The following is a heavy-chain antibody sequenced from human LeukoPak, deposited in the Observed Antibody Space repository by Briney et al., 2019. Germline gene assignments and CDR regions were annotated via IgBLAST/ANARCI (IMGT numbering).Heavy chain of an antibody. CDR2: IHYSGST. CDR1: GDSISAYY. J-gene: IGHJ4*02. V-gene: IGHV4-59*01. CDR3: AREYYDILTGYLLFDY. D-gene: IGHD3-9*01. Sequence: SETLSLTCTVSGDSISAYYWSWIRQPPGRGLEYIGFIHYSGSTNYNPSLKSRVTISVDTSKNQFSLKLSSVTAADTAVYYCAREYYDILTGYLLFDYWGQGTLVTVSS.